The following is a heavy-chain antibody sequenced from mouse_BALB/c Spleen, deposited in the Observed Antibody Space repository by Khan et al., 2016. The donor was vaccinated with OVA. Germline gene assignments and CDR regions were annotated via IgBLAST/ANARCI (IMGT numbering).Heavy chain of an antibody. CDR3: ANMNYFGYTCAD. Sequence: QVQLQQSGAELARPGASVKLSCKASGYTFTDYYINWVKQRTGQGLEWIGEISPGSGDTYYNERFKGKATMTADKSSRTAYMQLSSLTFEASAVYFCANMNYFGYTCADWGQGTLVTVSA. CDR1: GYTFTDYY. V-gene: IGHV1-77*01. CDR2: ISPGSGDT. D-gene: IGHD1-2*01. J-gene: IGHJ3*01.